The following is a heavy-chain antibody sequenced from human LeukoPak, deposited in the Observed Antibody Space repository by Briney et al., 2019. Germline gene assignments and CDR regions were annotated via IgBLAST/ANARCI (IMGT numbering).Heavy chain of an antibody. CDR1: GGSISSYY. Sequence: SETLSLTCTVSGGSISSYYWSWIRQPPGKGLEWIGYIYHSGSTNYNPSLKSRVTISVDTSKNQFSLKLSSVTAADTAVYYCARSLRYFDWPTTYYGMDVWGQGTTVTVSS. CDR2: IYHSGST. CDR3: ARSLRYFDWPTTYYGMDV. V-gene: IGHV4-59*01. D-gene: IGHD3-9*01. J-gene: IGHJ6*02.